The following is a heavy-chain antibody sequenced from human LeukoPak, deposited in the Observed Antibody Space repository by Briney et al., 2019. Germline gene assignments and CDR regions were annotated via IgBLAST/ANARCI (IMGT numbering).Heavy chain of an antibody. Sequence: GGSLRLSCAASGFTFSSYGMHWVRQAPGKGLEWVAFIRYDGSNKYYADSMKGRFTISRDNAKNSLYLQMNSLRAEDTAVYYCARGYSNYGYTFDMWGQGTMVTVSS. CDR2: IRYDGSNK. V-gene: IGHV3-30*02. CDR1: GFTFSSYG. D-gene: IGHD4-11*01. CDR3: ARGYSNYGYTFDM. J-gene: IGHJ3*02.